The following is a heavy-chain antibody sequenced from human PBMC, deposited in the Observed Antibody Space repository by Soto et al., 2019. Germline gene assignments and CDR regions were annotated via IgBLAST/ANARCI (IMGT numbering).Heavy chain of an antibody. CDR1: GGTFSSYA. Sequence: QVQLVQSGAEVKKPGSSVKVSCKASGGTFSSYAISWVRQAPGQGLEWMGGIFPIFGTANYAQKFQGRVTITADESTSTAYMELSSLRSEDTAVYYCARGVVVVPAANYYYYGMDVWGQGTTVTVSS. J-gene: IGHJ6*02. CDR3: ARGVVVVPAANYYYYGMDV. V-gene: IGHV1-69*01. CDR2: IFPIFGTA. D-gene: IGHD2-2*01.